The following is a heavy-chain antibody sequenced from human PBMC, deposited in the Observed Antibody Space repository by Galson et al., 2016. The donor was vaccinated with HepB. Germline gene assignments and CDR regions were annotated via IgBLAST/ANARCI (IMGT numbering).Heavy chain of an antibody. J-gene: IGHJ6*02. V-gene: IGHV5-51*01. CDR3: ARHHRYELYSFGFYYYGMDV. Sequence: QSGAEVKKPGESLNISCKGSGYSFTTYWIGWVRQMPGKGLEWMGIIYPGDSDTRYSPSFKGQVTISVDKSISTAYLQWSSLKASDTAMYYCARHHRYELYSFGFYYYGMDVWGQGTTVTVSS. CDR1: GYSFTTYW. D-gene: IGHD5-18*01. CDR2: IYPGDSDT.